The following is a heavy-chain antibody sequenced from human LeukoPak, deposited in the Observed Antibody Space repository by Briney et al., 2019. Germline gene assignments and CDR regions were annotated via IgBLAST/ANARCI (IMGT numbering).Heavy chain of an antibody. CDR3: ARNSGDF. V-gene: IGHV4-4*07. J-gene: IGHJ4*02. CDR2: IYSSGNT. CDR1: GGSISDFY. D-gene: IGHD4-23*01. Sequence: SETLSLTCSVSGGSISDFYWSLIRQPAGKGLEWIGRIYSSGNTNYNPSLKSRVTMSLDASKNQFSLKLSSVTAADTAVYYCARNSGDFWGQGTLVTVSS.